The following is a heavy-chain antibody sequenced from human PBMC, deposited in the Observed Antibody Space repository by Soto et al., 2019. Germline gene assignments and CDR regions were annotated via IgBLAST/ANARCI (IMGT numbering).Heavy chain of an antibody. CDR1: GGSISSGHYY. Sequence: QVQLQESGPGLVKPSQTLSLTCTVSGGSISSGHYYWSWIRQPPGKGLEWIGFISYSGTTHYSASLRSRVSISVDTSKNQFSLDLSSVTAADTAVYYCATMGTPVTGLYYFDYWGQGTLVTVSS. J-gene: IGHJ4*02. CDR2: ISYSGTT. CDR3: ATMGTPVTGLYYFDY. D-gene: IGHD4-17*01. V-gene: IGHV4-30-4*01.